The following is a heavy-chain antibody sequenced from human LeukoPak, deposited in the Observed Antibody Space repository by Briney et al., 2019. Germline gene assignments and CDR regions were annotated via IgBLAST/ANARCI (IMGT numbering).Heavy chain of an antibody. CDR1: GGSFSGYY. D-gene: IGHD3-10*01. Sequence: SETLSLTCAVYGGSFSGYYWSWIRQPAGRGLEWIGRVYSIGSTNYNPSLKSRVTISVDASKNQFSLKLSSVTAADTAVYYCARAIWFGEGHDYWGQGTLVTVSS. CDR3: ARAIWFGEGHDY. V-gene: IGHV4-59*10. CDR2: VYSIGST. J-gene: IGHJ4*02.